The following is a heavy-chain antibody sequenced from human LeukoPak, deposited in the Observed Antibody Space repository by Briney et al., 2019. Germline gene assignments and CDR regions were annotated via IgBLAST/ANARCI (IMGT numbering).Heavy chain of an antibody. J-gene: IGHJ6*02. CDR2: INHSGST. D-gene: IGHD1-26*01. CDR3: ARGPDIVGATADYYYGMDV. CDR1: GGSFSGYY. Sequence: PSETLSLTCAVYGGSFSGYYWSWIRQPPGKGLEWIGEINHSGSTNYNPSLKSRVTISVDTSKNQFSLKLSSVTAADTAVYYCARGPDIVGATADYYYGMDVWGQGTTVTVS. V-gene: IGHV4-34*01.